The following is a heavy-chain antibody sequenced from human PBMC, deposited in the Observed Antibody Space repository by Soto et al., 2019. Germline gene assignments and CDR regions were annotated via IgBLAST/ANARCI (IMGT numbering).Heavy chain of an antibody. CDR3: ARDWGLRFSYYYYGMDV. CDR2: INHSGST. Sequence: QVQLQQWGAGLLKPSETLSLTCAVYGGSFSGYYWSWIRQPPGKGLEWIGEINHSGSTNYNPSLKSRVTISVDTSKNQFSLKLSSVTAADTAVYYCARDWGLRFSYYYYGMDVWGQGTTVTVSS. J-gene: IGHJ6*02. V-gene: IGHV4-34*01. D-gene: IGHD5-12*01. CDR1: GGSFSGYY.